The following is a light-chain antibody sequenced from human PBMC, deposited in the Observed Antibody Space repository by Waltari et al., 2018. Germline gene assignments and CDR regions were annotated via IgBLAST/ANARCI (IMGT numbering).Light chain of an antibody. J-gene: IGLJ3*02. CDR2: DVT. V-gene: IGLV2-14*03. Sequence: QSALTHPASVSGSPGQPFTLSCTAIARRVSASEFVPVPCYQHHPDNAPQLIIYDVTKRPYGISDRFSGSKSANTASLPISGLQPEDEGTYYCSSQALEGVVLFGGGTHVTVL. CDR3: SSQALEGVVL. CDR1: ARRVSASEF.